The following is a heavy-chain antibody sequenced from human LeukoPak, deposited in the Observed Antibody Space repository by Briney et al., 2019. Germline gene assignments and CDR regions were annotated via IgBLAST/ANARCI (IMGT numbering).Heavy chain of an antibody. D-gene: IGHD2-2*01. CDR3: ARGPYGTSWTGLAYWYFDL. Sequence: SETLSLTCTVSGGSISSSSYYWGWIRQPPGKGLEWIGSIYYSGSTYYNPSLESRVTISVDTSKNQFSLKLSSVTAADTAVHYCARGPYGTSWTGLAYWYFDLWGRGTLVTVSS. CDR2: IYYSGST. V-gene: IGHV4-39*07. J-gene: IGHJ2*01. CDR1: GGSISSSSYY.